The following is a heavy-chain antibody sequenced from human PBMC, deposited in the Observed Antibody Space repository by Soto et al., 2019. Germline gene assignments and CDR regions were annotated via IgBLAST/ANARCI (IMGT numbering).Heavy chain of an antibody. CDR1: GGTFSSYT. D-gene: IGHD2-15*01. V-gene: IGHV1-69*02. J-gene: IGHJ4*02. CDR2: IIPILGIA. CDR3: ARLPGFGGGPHY. Sequence: QVQLVQSGAEVKKPGSSVKVSCKASGGTFSSYTISWVRQAPGQGLEWMGRIIPILGIANYAQKFQGRVTIPADQSTSTADMELSSLRSEDTAVYYCARLPGFGGGPHYWGQGTLVTVSS.